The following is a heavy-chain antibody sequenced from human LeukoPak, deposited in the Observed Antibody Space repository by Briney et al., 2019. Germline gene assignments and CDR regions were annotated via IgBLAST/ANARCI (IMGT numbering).Heavy chain of an antibody. V-gene: IGHV1-2*04. Sequence: ASVKVSCKASGYTFTGYYMHWVRQAPGQGLEWMGWINPNSGGTNYAQKFQGWVTMTRDTSISTAYMELSRLRSDDTAVYYCARDLIVVVPAGIIDYSPQGYWGQGTLVTVSS. J-gene: IGHJ4*02. CDR1: GYTFTGYY. D-gene: IGHD2-2*01. CDR2: INPNSGGT. CDR3: ARDLIVVVPAGIIDYSPQGY.